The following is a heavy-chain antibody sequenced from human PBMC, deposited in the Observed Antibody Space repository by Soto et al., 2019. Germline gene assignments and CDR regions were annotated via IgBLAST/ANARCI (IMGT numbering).Heavy chain of an antibody. D-gene: IGHD6-6*01. CDR1: GYSYTSYW. CDR2: INPADSET. Sequence: GESLKISCKGSGYSYTSYWICCFLQMPVRVLEWMGIINPADSETSYSPSFQGQVTISADRSTSTAFLQWSSLKASDTAMYYCVRRAEGRPGDGYYYVALDVWGQGTTVTVSS. J-gene: IGHJ6*02. V-gene: IGHV5-51*01. CDR3: VRRAEGRPGDGYYYVALDV.